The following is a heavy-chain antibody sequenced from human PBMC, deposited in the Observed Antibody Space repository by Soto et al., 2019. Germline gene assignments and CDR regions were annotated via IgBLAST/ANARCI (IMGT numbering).Heavy chain of an antibody. CDR2: ISYDGTTK. CDR3: ARDWRTAGTTGWFDP. Sequence: QEQVVESGGGVVQPGRSLRLSCAASGFTFSTHAMHWVRQAPGWGLEWVAIISYDGTTKDYADSVKGRFTISRDNSKNAVYLQMNSLRSEDTALYYCARDWRTAGTTGWFDPWGQGTLVTVSS. V-gene: IGHV3-30-3*01. J-gene: IGHJ5*02. D-gene: IGHD6-13*01. CDR1: GFTFSTHA.